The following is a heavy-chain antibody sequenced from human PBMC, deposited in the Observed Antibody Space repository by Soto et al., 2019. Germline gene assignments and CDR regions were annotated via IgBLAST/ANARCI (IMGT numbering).Heavy chain of an antibody. V-gene: IGHV1-8*01. CDR1: GYTFASYD. CDR2: MNPNSANT. J-gene: IGHJ6*02. Sequence: QVQLVQSGAEVKKPGASVKVSCKASGYTFASYDINWVRQATGQGLEWMGWMNPNSANTGYAQKFQGRVTMSRNTSISTAYMALSSLRSEDTGVYSCARERVRGMDVWGQGPTVTVS. CDR3: ARERVRGMDV.